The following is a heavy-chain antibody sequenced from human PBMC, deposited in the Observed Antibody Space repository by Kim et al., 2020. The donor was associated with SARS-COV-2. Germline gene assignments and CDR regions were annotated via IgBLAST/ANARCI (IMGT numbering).Heavy chain of an antibody. D-gene: IGHD4-17*01. CDR2: IYYSGST. Sequence: SQTLSLTCSVSGVSISRYFWNWIRQPPGKGLEWIGYIYYSGSTNYNPSPKGRVTISLDTPKNQFSLRLNSVTAADTAVYYCATYGGNSGFDYWGQGTLVTVSS. J-gene: IGHJ4*02. CDR3: ATYGGNSGFDY. CDR1: GVSISRYF. V-gene: IGHV4-59*13.